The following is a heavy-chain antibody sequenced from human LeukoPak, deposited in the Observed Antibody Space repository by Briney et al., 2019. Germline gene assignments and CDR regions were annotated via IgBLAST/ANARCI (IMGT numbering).Heavy chain of an antibody. D-gene: IGHD6-19*01. CDR2: IQYDGSYK. CDR3: AKDVVGQQWPENY. Sequence: PGGSLSLSCAASEFTFSIYGMHWVREAPGKGLEWVAFIQYDGSYKDYGDSVKGRFTISRDNSKNTLYLQMNSLRAADTAVYFCAKDVVGQQWPENYWGQGTLVTVSS. V-gene: IGHV3-30*02. CDR1: EFTFSIYG. J-gene: IGHJ4*02.